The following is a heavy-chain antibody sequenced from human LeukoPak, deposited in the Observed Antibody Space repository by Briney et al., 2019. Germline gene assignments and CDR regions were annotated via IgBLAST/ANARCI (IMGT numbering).Heavy chain of an antibody. CDR3: AGATYYDILTGFPHLGYYYMDV. D-gene: IGHD3-9*01. CDR2: IIPIFGTA. J-gene: IGHJ6*03. CDR1: GGTFSSYA. Sequence: GASVKVSCKASGGTFSSYAISWVRQAPGQGLEWMGGIIPIFGTANYAQKFQGRVTITADESTSTAYMELSSLRSEDTAVYYCAGATYYDILTGFPHLGYYYMDVWGKGTTVTISS. V-gene: IGHV1-69*13.